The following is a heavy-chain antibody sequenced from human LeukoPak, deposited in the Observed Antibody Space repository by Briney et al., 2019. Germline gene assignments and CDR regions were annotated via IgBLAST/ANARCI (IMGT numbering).Heavy chain of an antibody. CDR3: ARRERYCSSTSCNDFDY. J-gene: IGHJ4*02. Sequence: GASLKISCKGSGYRFTSYWIGWVRQMPGKGLEWMGIIYPGDSDTRYSPSFQGQVTISADKSISTAYLQWSSLKASDTAMYYCARRERYCSSTSCNDFDYWGQGTLVTVSS. V-gene: IGHV5-51*01. D-gene: IGHD2-2*01. CDR2: IYPGDSDT. CDR1: GYRFTSYW.